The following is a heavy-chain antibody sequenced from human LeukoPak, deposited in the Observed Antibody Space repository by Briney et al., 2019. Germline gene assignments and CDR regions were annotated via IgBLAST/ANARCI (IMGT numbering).Heavy chain of an antibody. V-gene: IGHV4-31*03. CDR3: ARGYSSSGYDY. CDR1: GGSISSGGYY. CDR2: IYYSGST. Sequence: TLSLTCTVSGGSISSGGYYWSWIRQHPGKGLEWIGYIYYSGSTYYNPSLKSRVTISVDTSKNQFSLKLSSVTAADTAVYYCARGYSSSGYDYWGQGTLVTVSS. D-gene: IGHD6-6*01. J-gene: IGHJ4*02.